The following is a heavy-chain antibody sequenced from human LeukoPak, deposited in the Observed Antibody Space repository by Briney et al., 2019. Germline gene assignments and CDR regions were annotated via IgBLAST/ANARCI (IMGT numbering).Heavy chain of an antibody. CDR2: ISWNSGNI. J-gene: IGHJ4*02. V-gene: IGHV3-9*01. CDR1: GFTFDDYA. Sequence: GGSLRLSCAASGFTFDDYAMHWVRQAPGKGLEWVSGISWNSGNIGYADSVKGRFTISRDNAKNSLYLQMNSLRAEDTALYYCAKGYSSSWYLFDYWGQGTWSPSPQ. D-gene: IGHD6-13*01. CDR3: AKGYSSSWYLFDY.